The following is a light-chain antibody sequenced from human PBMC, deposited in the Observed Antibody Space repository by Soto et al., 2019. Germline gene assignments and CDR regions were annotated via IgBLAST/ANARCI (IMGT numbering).Light chain of an antibody. CDR2: DVS. Sequence: QSALTQPASVSGSPGKSITISCTGTSSDIGNYNFVSWYQQHPGTAPKLMLYDVSNRPSGVSNRFSGSKSGNTASLTISGLQAEDEADYYCSSYTSSSTVFGGGTKLTVL. CDR1: SSDIGNYNF. V-gene: IGLV2-14*01. CDR3: SSYTSSSTV. J-gene: IGLJ2*01.